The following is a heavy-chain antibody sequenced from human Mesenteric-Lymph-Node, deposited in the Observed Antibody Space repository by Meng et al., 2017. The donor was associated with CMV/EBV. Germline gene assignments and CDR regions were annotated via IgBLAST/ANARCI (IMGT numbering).Heavy chain of an antibody. Sequence: ASVKVSCKASGYTFTSYGISWVRQAPGQGLEWMGWISAYNGNTNYAQKLQGRVTMTTDTSTSTAYMELRSLRSDDTAVYYCARGGTYYDFWSGYYYYGMDVWGQGTTVTVSS. V-gene: IGHV1-18*01. D-gene: IGHD3-3*01. CDR3: ARGGTYYDFWSGYYYYGMDV. CDR1: GYTFTSYG. J-gene: IGHJ6*02. CDR2: ISAYNGNT.